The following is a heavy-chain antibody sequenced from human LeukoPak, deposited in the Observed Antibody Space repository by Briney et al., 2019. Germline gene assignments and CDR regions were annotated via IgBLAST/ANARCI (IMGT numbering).Heavy chain of an antibody. CDR3: AKDSLVGARSYYFDY. Sequence: GGSLRLSCAASGYTFSSYAMSWVRQAPGKGLEWVSAISGSGGSTYYADSVKGRFTISRDNSKNTLYLQMNSLRAEDTAVYYCAKDSLVGARSYYFDYWGQGTLVTVSS. J-gene: IGHJ4*02. V-gene: IGHV3-23*01. CDR2: ISGSGGST. CDR1: GYTFSSYA. D-gene: IGHD1-26*01.